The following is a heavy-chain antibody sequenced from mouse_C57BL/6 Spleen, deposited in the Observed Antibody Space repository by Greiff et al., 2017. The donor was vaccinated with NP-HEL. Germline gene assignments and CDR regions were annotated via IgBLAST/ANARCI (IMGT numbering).Heavy chain of an antibody. CDR1: GYTFTSYW. D-gene: IGHD2-4*01. Sequence: QVQLQQSGAELVMPGASVKLSCKASGYTFTSYWMHWVKQRPGQGLEWIGEIDPSDSYTNYNQKFKGKSTLTVDKSSSTAYMQLSSLTSEDSAVYYCARGDDYGFDYWGQGTTLTVSS. CDR3: ARGDDYGFDY. J-gene: IGHJ2*01. CDR2: IDPSDSYT. V-gene: IGHV1-69*01.